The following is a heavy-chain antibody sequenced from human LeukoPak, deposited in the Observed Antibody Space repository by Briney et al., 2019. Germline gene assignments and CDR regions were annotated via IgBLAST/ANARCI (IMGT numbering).Heavy chain of an antibody. CDR3: AKDRDGWMATVIDY. V-gene: IGHV3-9*01. J-gene: IGHJ4*02. CDR2: ISWNSGSI. CDR1: GFTFDDYA. Sequence: PGRSLRLSCAASGFTFDDYAMHWVRQAPGKGLEWVSGISWNSGSIGYADSVKGRFTISRDNAKNSLYLQMNSLRAEDTALYYCAKDRDGWMATVIDYWGQGTLVTVSS. D-gene: IGHD5-24*01.